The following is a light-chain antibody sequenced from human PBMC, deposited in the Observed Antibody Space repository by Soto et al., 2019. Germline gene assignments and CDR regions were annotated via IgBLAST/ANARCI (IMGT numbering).Light chain of an antibody. J-gene: IGLJ2*01. Sequence: NFMLTQPHSVSESPGKTLSISCTRSSGSIANNYVQWYQQRPGSAPTTVIYENNQRLSGVPDRFSGSTDGSSNSASLTISGLQTEDEADYYCQSYDSEFVVFGGGTNVTVL. CDR1: SGSIANNY. V-gene: IGLV6-57*04. CDR3: QSYDSEFVV. CDR2: ENN.